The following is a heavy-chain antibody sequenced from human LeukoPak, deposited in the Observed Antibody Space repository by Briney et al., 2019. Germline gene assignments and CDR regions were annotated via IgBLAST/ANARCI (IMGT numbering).Heavy chain of an antibody. D-gene: IGHD6-6*01. CDR2: IDNGGSTT. J-gene: IGHJ4*02. Sequence: GGSLRLSCAASGFTFSTYWMHWVRQVPGKGLVWVSRIDNGGSTTLYADSVRGRFTISRDNAKNTLYLQMNSLRAEDTAIYYCARVRSDYSSSSPPDYWGQGTPVTVSS. CDR1: GFTFSTYW. V-gene: IGHV3-74*01. CDR3: ARVRSDYSSSSPPDY.